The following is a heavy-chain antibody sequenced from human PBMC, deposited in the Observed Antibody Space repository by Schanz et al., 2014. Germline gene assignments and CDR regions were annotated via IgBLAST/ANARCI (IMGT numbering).Heavy chain of an antibody. J-gene: IGHJ4*02. CDR3: AASSGWHPSTDY. Sequence: QVQVVQSGGGLVKPGGSLRLSCAASGFVFGDYYMTWIRQAPGKGLEWLSYISDSGTYTNHADSVKGRFTISRDNAKSSLYLQMNSLRVEDTAVYYCAASSGWHPSTDYWGQGTLVTVSS. CDR2: ISDSGTYT. CDR1: GFVFGDYY. D-gene: IGHD6-19*01. V-gene: IGHV3-11*05.